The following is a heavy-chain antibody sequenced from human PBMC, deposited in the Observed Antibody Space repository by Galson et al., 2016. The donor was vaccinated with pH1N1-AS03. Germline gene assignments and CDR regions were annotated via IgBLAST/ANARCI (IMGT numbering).Heavy chain of an antibody. CDR1: GFTFTNAW. V-gene: IGHV3-15*01. J-gene: IGHJ4*02. CDR2: IKSKRDGGAT. CDR3: TTMSQAAAPN. Sequence: SLRLSCAASGFTFTNAWMSWVRQAPGKELEWVGRIKSKRDGGATEYAGPVKGRFTISRDDSQNILYLQMSSLKIEDTAMYYCTTMSQAAAPNWGQGTLVTVSS. D-gene: IGHD6-13*01.